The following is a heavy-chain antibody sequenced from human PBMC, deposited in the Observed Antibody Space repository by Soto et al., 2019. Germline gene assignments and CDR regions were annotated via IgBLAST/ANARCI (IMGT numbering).Heavy chain of an antibody. J-gene: IGHJ4*02. Sequence: QVQLVESGGGVVQPGRSLRLSCAASGFTFSSYGMHWVRQAPGKGLEWVAVIWYDGSNKYYADSVKGRFTISRDNSKNTLYLQMNSLRAEDTAVYYCARDPQIVGASTEGTGTFDYWGQGTLVTVSS. CDR3: ARDPQIVGASTEGTGTFDY. CDR1: GFTFSSYG. V-gene: IGHV3-33*01. CDR2: IWYDGSNK. D-gene: IGHD1-26*01.